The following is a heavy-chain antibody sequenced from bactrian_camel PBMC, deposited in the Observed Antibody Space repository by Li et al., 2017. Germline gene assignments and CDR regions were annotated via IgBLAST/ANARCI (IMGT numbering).Heavy chain of an antibody. CDR1: GFTLDDLS. J-gene: IGHJ6*01. Sequence: QVQLVESGGGLVQPGGSLRLSCTASGFTLDDLSMGWYRQTPGSECEVVSTINSGGGTAYYADSVKGRFTISRDNAENTLYLQMNSLKADDTAVYYCAASRAWFVLGQYDYNPWGQGTQVTVS. D-gene: IGHD2*01. CDR2: INSGGGTA. V-gene: IGHV3S60*01. CDR3: AASRAWFVLGQYDYNP.